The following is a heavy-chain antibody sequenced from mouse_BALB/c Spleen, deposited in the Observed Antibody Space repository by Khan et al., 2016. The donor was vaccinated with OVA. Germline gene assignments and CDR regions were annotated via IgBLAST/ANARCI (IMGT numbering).Heavy chain of an antibody. J-gene: IGHJ2*01. CDR1: GYSFTDYN. V-gene: IGHV1S135*01. D-gene: IGHD1-1*01. CDR2: IDPYNGGT. Sequence: VQLQQSGPELVKPGASVKVSCKASGYSFTDYNMFWVKQSHGKSLEWIGYIDPYNGGTSYNQKFKGKATLTVDKSSSTAFMHLSSLTSEDSAVFCGARTDYYGSSYYFDYWGQGTTLTVSS. CDR3: ARTDYYGSSYYFDY.